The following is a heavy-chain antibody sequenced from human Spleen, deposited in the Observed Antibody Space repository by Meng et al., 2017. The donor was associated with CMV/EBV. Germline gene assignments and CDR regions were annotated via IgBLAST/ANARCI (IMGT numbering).Heavy chain of an antibody. CDR3: TRTYGSGSYSPVPNGFDP. V-gene: IGHV5-51*01. CDR1: YTVADYW. D-gene: IGHD3-10*01. Sequence: YTVADYWIAWMRQMHAKGLERMGIRYPGDSDTRYSPSFQGQVTISADQSTSTAYLQWSSLKASDTAMYYCTRTYGSGSYSPVPNGFDPWGQGTLVTVSS. J-gene: IGHJ5*02. CDR2: RYPGDSDT.